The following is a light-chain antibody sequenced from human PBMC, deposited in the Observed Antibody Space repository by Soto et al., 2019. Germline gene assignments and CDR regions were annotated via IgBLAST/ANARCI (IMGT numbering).Light chain of an antibody. CDR3: QHSNNWPRT. J-gene: IGKJ1*01. V-gene: IGKV3-15*01. Sequence: EIVMTQSPATLSVSPGERATLACRASQSVSSNLAWYQQKPVQAPRLLIYGASTRATGIPARFSGSGSGTEFTLTISSLQSEDFAVYYCQHSNNWPRTFGQGTKVEIK. CDR1: QSVSSN. CDR2: GAS.